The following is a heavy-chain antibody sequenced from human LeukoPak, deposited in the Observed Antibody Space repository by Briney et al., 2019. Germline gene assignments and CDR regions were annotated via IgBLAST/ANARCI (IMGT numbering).Heavy chain of an antibody. Sequence: ASVKVSCKASGYTFTSYGISWVRQAPGQGLEWMGWINPNSGGTNYAQKFQGRVTMTRDTSISTAYMELSRLRSDDTAVYYCARDYGRGQILYYYMDVWGKGTTVTISS. D-gene: IGHD4-17*01. CDR2: INPNSGGT. CDR1: GYTFTSYG. J-gene: IGHJ6*03. CDR3: ARDYGRGQILYYYMDV. V-gene: IGHV1-2*02.